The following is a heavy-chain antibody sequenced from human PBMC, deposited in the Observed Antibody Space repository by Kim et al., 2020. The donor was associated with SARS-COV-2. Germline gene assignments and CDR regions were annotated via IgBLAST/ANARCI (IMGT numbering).Heavy chain of an antibody. V-gene: IGHV4-34*01. D-gene: IGHD3-9*01. Sequence: SETLSLTCAVYGGSFSGYYWSWIRQPPGKGLEWIGEINHSGSTNYNPSLKNRGTIIVDTSKNQFSLKLSSVTAADTAVYYCARGRKVLRYFDWLLPHFDYWGQGTLVTVSS. CDR2: INHSGST. CDR3: ARGRKVLRYFDWLLPHFDY. J-gene: IGHJ4*02. CDR1: GGSFSGYY.